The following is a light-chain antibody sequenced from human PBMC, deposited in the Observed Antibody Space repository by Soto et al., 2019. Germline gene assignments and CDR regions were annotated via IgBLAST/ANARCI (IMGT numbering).Light chain of an antibody. J-gene: IGKJ1*01. CDR2: GAS. CDR1: QSVSGN. Sequence: EIVMTQSPATLSVSPGERATLSCRASQSVSGNLAWYQQKPGQAPRLLIYGASTRATGIPARFSGSGSGTEFTLTISSLQSEDFAVSYCQQYNNWHPTFGQGTKVEIK. CDR3: QQYNNWHPT. V-gene: IGKV3D-15*01.